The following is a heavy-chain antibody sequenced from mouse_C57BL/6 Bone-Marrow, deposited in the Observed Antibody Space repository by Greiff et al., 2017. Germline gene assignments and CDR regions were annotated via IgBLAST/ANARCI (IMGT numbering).Heavy chain of an antibody. CDR2: ISSGSSTI. J-gene: IGHJ2*01. V-gene: IGHV5-17*01. Sequence: DVKLVESGGGLVKPGGSLKLSCAASGFTFSDYGMHWVRQAPEKGLEWVAYISSGSSTIYSADTVKGRFTISRDNAKNTLFLQMTSLRSEDTAMYYCARRLGRGFDYWGQGTTLTVSS. CDR3: ARRLGRGFDY. CDR1: GFTFSDYG. D-gene: IGHD4-1*01.